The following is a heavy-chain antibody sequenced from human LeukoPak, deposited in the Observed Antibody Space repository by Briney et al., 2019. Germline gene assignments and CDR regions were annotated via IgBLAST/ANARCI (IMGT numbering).Heavy chain of an antibody. D-gene: IGHD3-3*01. CDR1: VGTFSSYA. J-gene: IGHJ4*02. CDR2: IIPILGIA. Sequence: SVKVSCKASVGTFSSYAISWVRQAPGQGLEWMGRIIPILGIANYAQKFQGRVTITADKSTSTAYMELSSLRSEDTAVYYCAREVSGFLEWLSYFDYWGQGTLVTVSS. CDR3: AREVSGFLEWLSYFDY. V-gene: IGHV1-69*04.